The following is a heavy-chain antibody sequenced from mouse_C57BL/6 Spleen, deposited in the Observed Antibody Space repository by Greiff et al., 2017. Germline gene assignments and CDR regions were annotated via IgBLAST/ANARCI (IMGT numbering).Heavy chain of an antibody. V-gene: IGHV1-50*01. CDR1: GYTFTSYW. J-gene: IGHJ3*01. Sequence: VQLQQPGAELVKPGASVKLSCKASGYTFTSYWMQWVKQRPGQGLEWIGEIDPSDSYTNYNQKFKGKATLTVDTSSSTAYMQLSSLTSEDSAVYYCARGGAAQALAWFADWGQGTLVTVSA. D-gene: IGHD3-2*02. CDR2: IDPSDSYT. CDR3: ARGGAAQALAWFAD.